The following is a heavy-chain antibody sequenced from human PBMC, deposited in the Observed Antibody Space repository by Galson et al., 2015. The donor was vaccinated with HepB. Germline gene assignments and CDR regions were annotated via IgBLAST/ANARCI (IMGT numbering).Heavy chain of an antibody. Sequence: PALVNPTQTLTLTCTFSGFSLSTSTMCVSWIRQPPGKALEWLARIDWDDDKYYSTSLRTRLTISKDTSKNQVVLTMTNMDPVDTATYYCARMRYSGSGNYQNSYYFDYWGQGTLVTVSS. V-gene: IGHV2-70*11. CDR2: IDWDDDK. D-gene: IGHD3-10*01. CDR3: ARMRYSGSGNYQNSYYFDY. CDR1: GFSLSTSTMC. J-gene: IGHJ4*02.